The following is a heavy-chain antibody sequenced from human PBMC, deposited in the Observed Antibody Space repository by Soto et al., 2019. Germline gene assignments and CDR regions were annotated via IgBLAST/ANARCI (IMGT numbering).Heavy chain of an antibody. CDR2: INHSGST. J-gene: IGHJ6*02. V-gene: IGHV4-34*01. CDR3: ARGQATMVRGVIASIYYYYGMDV. Sequence: RSLTCAVYGGSFSGYYWSWIRQPPGKGLEWIGEINHSGSTNYNPSLKSRVTISVDTSKNQFSLKLSSVTAADTAVYYCARGQATMVRGVIASIYYYYGMDVWGQGTTVTVSS. CDR1: GGSFSGYY. D-gene: IGHD3-10*01.